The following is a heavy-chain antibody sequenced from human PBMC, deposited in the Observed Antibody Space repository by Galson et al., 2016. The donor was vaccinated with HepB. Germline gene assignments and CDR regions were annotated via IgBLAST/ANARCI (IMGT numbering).Heavy chain of an antibody. CDR2: ISYDGSNK. V-gene: IGHV3-30*18. CDR3: PKVYYGSGSYHPNYFDY. J-gene: IGHJ4*02. D-gene: IGHD3-10*01. Sequence: CAASGFTFSNYGMHWVRQAPGKGLEWVAVISYDGSNKYYVDSVKGRFTISRDNSKNTLYLQMNSLRAEDTAVYYCPKVYYGSGSYHPNYFDYWGQGTLVTVSS. CDR1: GFTFSNYG.